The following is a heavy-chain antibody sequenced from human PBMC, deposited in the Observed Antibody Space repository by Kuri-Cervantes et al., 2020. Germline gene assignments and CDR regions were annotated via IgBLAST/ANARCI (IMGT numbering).Heavy chain of an antibody. Sequence: GESLKISCAASGFTFSSYSMNWVRQAPGKGLEWVSSISSSSSYIYYADSVKGRFTISRDNAKNSLYLQMDSLRAEDTAVYYYARPSTGGSGWLDFDYWGQGTLVTVSS. V-gene: IGHV3-21*01. J-gene: IGHJ4*02. CDR3: ARPSTGGSGWLDFDY. CDR2: ISSSSSYI. D-gene: IGHD6-19*01. CDR1: GFTFSSYS.